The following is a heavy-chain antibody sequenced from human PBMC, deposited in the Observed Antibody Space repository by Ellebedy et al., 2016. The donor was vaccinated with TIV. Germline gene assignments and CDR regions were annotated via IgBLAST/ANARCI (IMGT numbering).Heavy chain of an antibody. Sequence: GGSLRLXCAASGITFSSHWMSWVRQAPGKGLEWVANIKQDGSEKYYVDSVKGRFTISRDNAKNSLYLQMNNLRAEDTAVYYCARSIGAAGSYWGQGTLVTVSS. CDR1: GITFSSHW. J-gene: IGHJ4*02. V-gene: IGHV3-7*01. CDR3: ARSIGAAGSY. CDR2: IKQDGSEK. D-gene: IGHD6-13*01.